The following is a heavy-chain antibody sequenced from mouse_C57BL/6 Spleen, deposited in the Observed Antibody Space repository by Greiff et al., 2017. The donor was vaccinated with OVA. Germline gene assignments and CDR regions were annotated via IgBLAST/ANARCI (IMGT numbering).Heavy chain of an antibody. CDR1: GYSITSGYY. Sequence: EVQLQQSGPGLVKPSQSLSLTCSVTGYSITSGYYWNWIRQFPGNKLEWMGYISYDGSNNYNPSLKNRISITRDTSKNQFFLKLNSVTTEDTATYYCARRGYGNYDAMDYWGQGTSVTVSS. J-gene: IGHJ4*01. CDR2: ISYDGSN. D-gene: IGHD2-10*02. CDR3: ARRGYGNYDAMDY. V-gene: IGHV3-6*01.